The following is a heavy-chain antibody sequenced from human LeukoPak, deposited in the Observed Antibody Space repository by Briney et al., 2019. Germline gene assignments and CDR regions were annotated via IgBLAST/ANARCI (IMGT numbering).Heavy chain of an antibody. J-gene: IGHJ4*02. V-gene: IGHV4-59*08. CDR1: GGSISTYY. Sequence: SETLSLTCTVSGGSISTYYWSSIRQPPGKGLEWIGFIYYSGSTNYSPFLKSRVTMSVDTSKNQFSLRLSSVTAADTAVYYCARSCSSTTCLFDNWGQGTLVTVSS. D-gene: IGHD2-2*01. CDR3: ARSCSSTTCLFDN. CDR2: IYYSGST.